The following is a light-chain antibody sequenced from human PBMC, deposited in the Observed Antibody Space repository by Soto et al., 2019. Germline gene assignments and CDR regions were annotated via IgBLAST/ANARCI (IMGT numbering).Light chain of an antibody. CDR3: SSYTSSSTSSWV. J-gene: IGLJ3*02. CDR2: EVS. Sequence: QSALTQPASVCGSPGQSITISCTGTSSDVGGYNYVSWYQQHPGKAPKLMIYEVSNRPSGVSNRFSGSKSGNTASLTISGLQAEDEADYYCSSYTSSSTSSWVFGGGTKLTVL. V-gene: IGLV2-14*01. CDR1: SSDVGGYNY.